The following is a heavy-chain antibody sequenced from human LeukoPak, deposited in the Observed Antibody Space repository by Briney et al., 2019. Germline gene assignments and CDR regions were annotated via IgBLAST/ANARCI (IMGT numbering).Heavy chain of an antibody. D-gene: IGHD3-3*01. J-gene: IGHJ3*02. V-gene: IGHV1-2*02. CDR2: INPNSGGT. CDR3: ARSDFWSGYYLDAFDI. CDR1: GYTFTGYY. Sequence: GASVKVSCNASGYTFTGYYMHWVRQAPGQGLEWMGWINPNSGGTNYAQKFQGRVTMTRDTSISTAYMELSRLRSDDTAVYYCARSDFWSGYYLDAFDIWGQGTMVTVSS.